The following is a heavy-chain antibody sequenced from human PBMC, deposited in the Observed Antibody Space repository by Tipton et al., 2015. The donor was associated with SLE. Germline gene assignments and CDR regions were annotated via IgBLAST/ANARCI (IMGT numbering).Heavy chain of an antibody. J-gene: IGHJ5*01. CDR3: ARFRGAHSSDTSPSLADS. CDR1: GGSISGSVYY. Sequence: LRLSCTVSGGSISGSVYYWGWIRQPPGKGLEWIGTIYYTANTYYNPSLKSRVTISVDTSKNQFSLNLNSVTAADRAVYFCARFRGAHSSDTSPSLADSWGHGILVTVS. CDR2: IYYTANT. V-gene: IGHV4-39*07. D-gene: IGHD3-22*01.